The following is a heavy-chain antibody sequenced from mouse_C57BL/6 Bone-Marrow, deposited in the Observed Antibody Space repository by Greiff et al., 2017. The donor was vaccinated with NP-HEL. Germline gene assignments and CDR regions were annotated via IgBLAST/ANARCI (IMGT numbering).Heavy chain of an antibody. CDR2: INPYNGGT. J-gene: IGHJ1*03. CDR3: VYDYDGYFDV. CDR1: GYTFTDYY. D-gene: IGHD2-4*01. Sequence: EVKLQESGPVLVKPGASVKMSCKASGYTFTDYYMNWVKQSHGKSLEWIGVINPYNGGTSYNQKFKGKATLTVDKSSSTAYMELNSLTSEDSAVYYCVYDYDGYFDVWGTGTTVTVSS. V-gene: IGHV1-19*01.